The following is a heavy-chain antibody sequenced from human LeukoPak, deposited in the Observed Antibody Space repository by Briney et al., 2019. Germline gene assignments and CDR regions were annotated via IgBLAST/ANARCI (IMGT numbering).Heavy chain of an antibody. J-gene: IGHJ4*02. D-gene: IGHD3-10*01. CDR3: AKGGVWFGENRGDY. CDR1: GFTFSSYA. V-gene: IGHV3-23*01. CDR2: ISGSGGAT. Sequence: GGSLRLSCAASGFTFSSYAMSWVRQAPGKGLEWVSAISGSGGATYYADSVKGRFTISRDNSKNTLYLQMNSLRAEDTAVYCCAKGGVWFGENRGDYWGQGTLVTVSS.